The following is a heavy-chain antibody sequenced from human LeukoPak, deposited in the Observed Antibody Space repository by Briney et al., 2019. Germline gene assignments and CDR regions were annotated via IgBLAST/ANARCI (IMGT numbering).Heavy chain of an antibody. CDR3: ARSRAAAEIDAFD. CDR1: GYSFTSYW. Sequence: GESLKISCKGSGYSFTSYWIGWVRQMPGKGLEWMGIIYPGDSDTRYSPSFQGQVTISADKSISTAYLQWSSLKASDTAMYYCARSRAAAEIDAFDIGAKGQWSPSLQ. V-gene: IGHV5-51*01. CDR2: IYPGDSDT. J-gene: IGHJ3*02. D-gene: IGHD6-13*01.